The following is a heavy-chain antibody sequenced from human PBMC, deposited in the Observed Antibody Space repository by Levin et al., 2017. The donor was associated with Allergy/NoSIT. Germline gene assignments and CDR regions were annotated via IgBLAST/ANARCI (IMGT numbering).Heavy chain of an antibody. CDR3: ARDRRNYYDSSGYYYDISHFDY. Sequence: ASVKVSCKASGYTFTGYYMHWVRQAPGQGLEWMGWINPNSGGTNYAQKFQGRVTMTRDTSISTAYMELSRLRSDDTAVYYCARDRRNYYDSSGYYYDISHFDYWGQGTLVTVSS. V-gene: IGHV1-2*02. D-gene: IGHD3-22*01. J-gene: IGHJ4*02. CDR2: INPNSGGT. CDR1: GYTFTGYY.